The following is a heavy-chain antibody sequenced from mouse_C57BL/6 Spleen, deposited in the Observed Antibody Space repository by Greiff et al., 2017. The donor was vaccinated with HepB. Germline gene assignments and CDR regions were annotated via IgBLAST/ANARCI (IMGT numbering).Heavy chain of an antibody. CDR1: GYSITSGYY. D-gene: IGHD2-1*01. CDR3: AREGNYGAY. Sequence: VQLQQSGPGLVKPSQSLSLTCSVTGYSITSGYYWNWIRQFPGNQLEWMGYISYDGSNNYNPSLKNRISITRDTSKNQFFLKLNSVTTEDTATYYCAREGNYGAYWGQGTLVTVSA. V-gene: IGHV3-6*01. CDR2: ISYDGSN. J-gene: IGHJ3*01.